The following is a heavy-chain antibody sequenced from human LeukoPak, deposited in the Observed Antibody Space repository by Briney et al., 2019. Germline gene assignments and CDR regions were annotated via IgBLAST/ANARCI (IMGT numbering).Heavy chain of an antibody. D-gene: IGHD3-10*01. CDR3: ATDITMVRGVIPEYFQH. Sequence: GGSLRLSCAASGFTFSDYGIHWVRQAPGKGLEWVAFISYDGSNKYYADSVKGRFTISRDNSKNTLYLQMNSLRAEDTAVYYCATDITMVRGVIPEYFQHWGQGTLVTVSS. V-gene: IGHV3-30*03. J-gene: IGHJ1*01. CDR1: GFTFSDYG. CDR2: ISYDGSNK.